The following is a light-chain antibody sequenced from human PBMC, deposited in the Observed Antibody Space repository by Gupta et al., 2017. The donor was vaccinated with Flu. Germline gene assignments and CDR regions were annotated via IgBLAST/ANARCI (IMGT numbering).Light chain of an antibody. J-gene: IGKJ1*01. CDR1: QSVSNF. Sequence: PASLSASVGDRVTITCRASQSVSNFLNWYQQKPGKAPKLLIYGASTLQGGVPSRFIGSGSGTDFTLTINSLQPEDFATYYCQQGYSTPRTFGQGTTVEIK. V-gene: IGKV1-39*01. CDR3: QQGYSTPRT. CDR2: GAS.